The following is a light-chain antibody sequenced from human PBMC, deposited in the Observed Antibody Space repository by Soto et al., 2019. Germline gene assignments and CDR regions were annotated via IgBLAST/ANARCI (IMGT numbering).Light chain of an antibody. CDR3: CSYAGSYTVV. V-gene: IGLV2-11*01. Sequence: QSALTQPRSVAGSPGQSVTISCTGTSSDVGGYNYVSWYQQHPGKAPKLMIYDVNKRPSGVPDRFSGSKSGNTASLTISGLHAEAEADYYCCSYAGSYTVVFGGGTKLTVL. CDR1: SSDVGGYNY. J-gene: IGLJ2*01. CDR2: DVN.